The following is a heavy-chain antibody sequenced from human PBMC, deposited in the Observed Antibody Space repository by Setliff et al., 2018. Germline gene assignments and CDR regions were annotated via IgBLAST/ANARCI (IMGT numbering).Heavy chain of an antibody. CDR2: IYYSGRT. Sequence: SETLSLTCTVSGGSISTYYWSWIRQPPGKGLEWIGYIYYSGRTNYNPSLRSRVTISVDTSKNQFSLKVSSVTAADTAVYYCARHENDYGNYDDAFDIWGQGTMVTVSS. CDR3: ARHENDYGNYDDAFDI. D-gene: IGHD4-17*01. CDR1: GGSISTYY. V-gene: IGHV4-59*08. J-gene: IGHJ3*02.